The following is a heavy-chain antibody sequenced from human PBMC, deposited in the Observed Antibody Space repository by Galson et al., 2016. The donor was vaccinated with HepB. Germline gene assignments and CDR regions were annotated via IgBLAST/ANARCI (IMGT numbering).Heavy chain of an antibody. Sequence: SETLSLTCTVSGGSISSYYWTWIRQPPGKGLEWIGYMYYLGSTNYNPSLKSRATISIDTSKNQFSLRLSSVSAADTAVYYCATSEGGTMVRGVIVRRYYYGLDVWGQGTTVTVSS. CDR2: MYYLGST. V-gene: IGHV4-59*01. CDR3: ATSEGGTMVRGVIVRRYYYGLDV. D-gene: IGHD3-10*01. CDR1: GGSISSYY. J-gene: IGHJ6*02.